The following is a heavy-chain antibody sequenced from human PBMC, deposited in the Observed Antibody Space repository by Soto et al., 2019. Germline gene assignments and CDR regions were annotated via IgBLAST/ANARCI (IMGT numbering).Heavy chain of an antibody. D-gene: IGHD3-9*01. CDR3: AKSEGFYGYYNAFDY. Sequence: PGGSLRLSCAASGFSFSGYAVTWVRQAPGKGLEWVSTISGGSGRPYYADSVKGRFTISRDNPMNRLHLQMNSLRAEDTVVYYCAKSEGFYGYYNAFDYWGRGTQVTVSS. J-gene: IGHJ4*02. CDR1: GFSFSGYA. CDR2: ISGGSGRP. V-gene: IGHV3-23*01.